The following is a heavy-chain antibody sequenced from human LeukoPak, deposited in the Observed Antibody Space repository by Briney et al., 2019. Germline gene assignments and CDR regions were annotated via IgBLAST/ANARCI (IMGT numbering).Heavy chain of an antibody. Sequence: VSSVKVSCKASGGTFSGYTISWVRQAPGQGLEWMGRIIPILGIANYAQKFQGRVTITADKSTSTAYMELSSLRSDDTAVYYCARDTYNSGWCSDYWGQGTLVTVSS. CDR2: IIPILGIA. CDR3: ARDTYNSGWCSDY. J-gene: IGHJ4*02. D-gene: IGHD6-19*01. CDR1: GGTFSGYT. V-gene: IGHV1-69*04.